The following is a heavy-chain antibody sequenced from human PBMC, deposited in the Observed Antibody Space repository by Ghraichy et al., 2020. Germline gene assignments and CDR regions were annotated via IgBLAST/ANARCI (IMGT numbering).Heavy chain of an antibody. V-gene: IGHV3-48*02. CDR3: ARASSVVRFYSYDGMDV. J-gene: IGHJ6*02. CDR1: GFTFSGYN. Sequence: GGSLRLSCVGSGFTFSGYNMNWVRQSPGKGLEWVSYITSSSRTIFYADPVKGRFTISRDNAQNSLYLQMNSLRDEDTAVYYCARASSVVRFYSYDGMDVWGQGTTVTVSS. CDR2: ITSSSRTI. D-gene: IGHD4-23*01.